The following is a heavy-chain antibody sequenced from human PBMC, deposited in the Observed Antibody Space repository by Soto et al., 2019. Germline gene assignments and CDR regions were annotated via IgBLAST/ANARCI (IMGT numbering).Heavy chain of an antibody. CDR1: GFTLSDYY. CDR2: SSGSGSTT. D-gene: IGHD6-13*01. Sequence: GSRRLSCAASGFTLSDYYMSWFRQAPGKGLEWVSYSSGSGSTTHDADSVKGRFTISRDNAKNSLYLQMNGLRAEDTALYYCARLGSIAAAGTPDYWGQGTLVTVSS. V-gene: IGHV3-11*01. J-gene: IGHJ4*02. CDR3: ARLGSIAAAGTPDY.